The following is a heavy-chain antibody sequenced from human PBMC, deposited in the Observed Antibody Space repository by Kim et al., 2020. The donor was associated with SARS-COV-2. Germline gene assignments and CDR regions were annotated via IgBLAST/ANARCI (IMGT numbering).Heavy chain of an antibody. CDR3: AADYIGILNYFDY. CDR2: ISVDGTYT. D-gene: IGHD4-4*01. CDR1: GFTFSGYG. J-gene: IGHJ4*02. V-gene: IGHV3-30*03. Sequence: GGSLRLSCAASGFTFSGYGMHWVRQAPGKGLEWVAVISVDGTYTDYTDSAKGRFTISRDNSNNTLFLQMNSLRTEDTAVYYCAADYIGILNYFDYWGRGTLVTVSS.